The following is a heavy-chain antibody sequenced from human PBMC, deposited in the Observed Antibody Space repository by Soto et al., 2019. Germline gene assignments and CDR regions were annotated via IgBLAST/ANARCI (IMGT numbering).Heavy chain of an antibody. CDR1: GGSISSYY. D-gene: IGHD3-10*01. J-gene: IGHJ6*02. CDR2: IYYSGST. V-gene: IGHV4-59*01. CDR3: ARDRRYYGSGRNYYYGMDV. Sequence: SETLSLTCTVSGGSISSYYWSWIRQPPGKGLEWIGYIYYSGSTNYNPSLKSRVTISVDTSKNQFSLKLSSVTAADTAVYYCARDRRYYGSGRNYYYGMDVWGQGTTVTVSS.